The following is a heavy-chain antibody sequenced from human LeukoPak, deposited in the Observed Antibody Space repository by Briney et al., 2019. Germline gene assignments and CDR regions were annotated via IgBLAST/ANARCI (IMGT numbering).Heavy chain of an antibody. Sequence: GGSLRLSCAASGFIFSDYEMNWVRQAPGKGLEWVAVIWYDGTNKYYADSVKGRFTISRDNSKNTLYLQMNSLRAEDTAVYYCARATVTRWFDPWGQGTLVTVSS. V-gene: IGHV3-33*08. CDR2: IWYDGTNK. CDR1: GFIFSDYE. D-gene: IGHD4-17*01. CDR3: ARATVTRWFDP. J-gene: IGHJ5*02.